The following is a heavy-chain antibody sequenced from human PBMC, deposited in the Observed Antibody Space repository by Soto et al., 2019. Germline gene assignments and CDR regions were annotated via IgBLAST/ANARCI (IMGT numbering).Heavy chain of an antibody. Sequence: QVQLVQSGAEVKKPGSSVKVSCKASGGTFSSYAISWVRQAPGQGLEWMGGIIPIFGTANYAQKFQGRVTITADECTSTAYMELSSLRSENTAVYYCARDRDIVVVPAAGQDAFDIWGQGTMVTVSS. CDR2: IIPIFGTA. D-gene: IGHD2-2*01. CDR3: ARDRDIVVVPAAGQDAFDI. V-gene: IGHV1-69*01. J-gene: IGHJ3*02. CDR1: GGTFSSYA.